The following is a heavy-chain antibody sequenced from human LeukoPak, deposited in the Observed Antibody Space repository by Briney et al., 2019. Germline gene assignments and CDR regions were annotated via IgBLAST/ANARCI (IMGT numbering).Heavy chain of an antibody. CDR1: GFTFSSYA. CDR3: ATSSTTMNWFDP. Sequence: GGSLRLSCAAPGFTFSSYAMSWVRQAPGKGLEWVSAISGSGGSTYYADSVKGRFTISRDNSKNTLYLQMNSLRAEDTAVYYCATSSTTMNWFDPWGQGTLVTVSS. J-gene: IGHJ5*02. V-gene: IGHV3-23*01. CDR2: ISGSGGST. D-gene: IGHD4-17*01.